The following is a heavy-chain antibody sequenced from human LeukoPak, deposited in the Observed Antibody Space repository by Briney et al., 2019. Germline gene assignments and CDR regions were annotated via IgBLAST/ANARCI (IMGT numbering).Heavy chain of an antibody. CDR1: GYSISSGYY. J-gene: IGHJ3*02. D-gene: IGHD3-22*01. Sequence: SETLSLTCAVSGYSISSGYYWGWIRQPPGKGLEWIGSIYHSGSTYYNPSLKSRVTISVDTSKNQFSLKLSSVTAADTAVYYCARTPHYYDSKGAFDNWGQGTMVTVSS. CDR3: ARTPHYYDSKGAFDN. CDR2: IYHSGST. V-gene: IGHV4-38-2*01.